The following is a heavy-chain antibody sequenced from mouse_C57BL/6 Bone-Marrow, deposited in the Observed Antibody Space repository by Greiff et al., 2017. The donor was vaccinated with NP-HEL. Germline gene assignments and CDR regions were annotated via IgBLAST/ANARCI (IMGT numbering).Heavy chain of an antibody. J-gene: IGHJ1*03. CDR2: IDPETGGT. V-gene: IGHV1-15*01. D-gene: IGHD1-1*01. CDR3: TSTLYYCGSSRFWYFGV. Sequence: QVQLQQSGAELVRPGASVTLSCKASGYTFTDYEMHWVKQTPVHGLEWIGAIDPETGGTAYNQKFKGKATLTADKSSSTAYMELRSLTSEDSAVYYGTSTLYYCGSSRFWYFGVWGTGTTVTVAS. CDR1: GYTFTDYE.